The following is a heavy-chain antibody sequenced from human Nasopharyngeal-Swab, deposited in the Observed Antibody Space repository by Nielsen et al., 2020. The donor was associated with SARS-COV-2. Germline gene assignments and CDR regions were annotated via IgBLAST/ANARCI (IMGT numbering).Heavy chain of an antibody. Sequence: RQAPGKGLEWIGRIYTSGSTNYNPSLKSRVTTSVDTSKNQFSLKLSSVTAADTAVYYCARGSLWGVEVRGELGYWGQGTLVTVSS. V-gene: IGHV4-4*07. D-gene: IGHD3-10*01. CDR3: ARGSLWGVEVRGELGY. J-gene: IGHJ4*02. CDR2: IYTSGST.